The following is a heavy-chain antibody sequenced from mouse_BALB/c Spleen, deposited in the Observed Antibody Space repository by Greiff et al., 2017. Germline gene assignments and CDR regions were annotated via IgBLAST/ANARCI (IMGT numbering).Heavy chain of an antibody. D-gene: IGHD1-1*01. CDR3: TRFLYGYYAMDY. J-gene: IGHJ4*01. CDR1: GYTFTSYY. Sequence: QVQLQQPGAELVKPGASVKLSCKASGYTFTSYYMYWVKQRPGQGLEWIGGINPSNGGTNFNEKFKSKATLTVDKSSSTAYMQLSSLTSEDSAVYYCTRFLYGYYAMDYWGQGTSVTVSS. CDR2: INPSNGGT. V-gene: IGHV1S81*02.